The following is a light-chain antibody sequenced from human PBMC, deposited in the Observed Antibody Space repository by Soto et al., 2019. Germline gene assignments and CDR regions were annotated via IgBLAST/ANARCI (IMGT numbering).Light chain of an antibody. Sequence: IHLTHSPSSLSVSLPHSFTITFRASQGISSNFAWHQQKTGKAPQLLIYAVSTLQSGVPSRFSGGGSGTDFTLTISSLQPEDFATYYCQQLNSYTITFGQGTRLEI. J-gene: IGKJ5*01. CDR3: QQLNSYTIT. CDR1: QGISSN. V-gene: IGKV1-9*01. CDR2: AVS.